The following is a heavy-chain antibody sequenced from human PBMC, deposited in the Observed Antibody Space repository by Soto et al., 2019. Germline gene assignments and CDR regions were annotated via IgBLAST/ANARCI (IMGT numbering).Heavy chain of an antibody. V-gene: IGHV1-3*01. CDR2: INAGNGNT. J-gene: IGHJ5*02. CDR3: ARTDFWSGSHRGYWFDP. CDR1: GYTFTSYA. Sequence: GASVKVSCKASGYTFTSYAMHWVRQAPGQRLEWMGWINAGNGNTKYSQKFQGRVTITRDTSTSTAYMELSSLRSEDTAVYYCARTDFWSGSHRGYWFDPWGQGTLVTVSS. D-gene: IGHD3-3*01.